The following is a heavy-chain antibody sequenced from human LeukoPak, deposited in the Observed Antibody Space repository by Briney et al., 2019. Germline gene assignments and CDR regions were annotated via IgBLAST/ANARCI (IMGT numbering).Heavy chain of an antibody. CDR1: GGSISSYY. V-gene: IGHV4-59*01. J-gene: IGHJ2*01. CDR3: ARDPGYYDSSGYLIYWYFDL. Sequence: NSSETLSLTCTVSGGSISSYYWSWIRQPPGKGLEWIGYIYYSRSTNYNPSLKSRVTISVDTSKNQFSLKLSSVTAADTAVYYCARDPGYYDSSGYLIYWYFDLWGRGTLVTVSS. D-gene: IGHD3-22*01. CDR2: IYYSRST.